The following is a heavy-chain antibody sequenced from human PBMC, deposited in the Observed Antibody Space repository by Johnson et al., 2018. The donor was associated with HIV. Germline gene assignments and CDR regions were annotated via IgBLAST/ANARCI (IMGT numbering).Heavy chain of an antibody. J-gene: IGHJ3*02. CDR3: ARGGRAKDAFDI. CDR2: ISYDGSNK. V-gene: IGHV3-30*03. Sequence: QVQLVESGGGVVQPGKSLTLSCVASGLSFSNFGIHWVRQAPGKGPEWVAVISYDGSNKYYADSVKGRFTISRDNSKNTLYLQMNSLRAEDTALYYCARGGRAKDAFDIWGQGTMVTVSS. D-gene: IGHD3-16*01. CDR1: GLSFSNFG.